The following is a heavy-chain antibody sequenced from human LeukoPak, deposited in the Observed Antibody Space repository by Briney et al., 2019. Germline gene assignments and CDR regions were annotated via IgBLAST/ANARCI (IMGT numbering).Heavy chain of an antibody. Sequence: PGGSLRLSCAASGSTVTTNYMTWVRQAPGKGLEWVSVIYSDGSTYYADSVKGRFTISRDNSKNTLYLQMNSLRAEDTAVYYCARILDSAWGELGYWGQGTLVTVSS. D-gene: IGHD6-19*01. CDR1: GSTVTTNY. V-gene: IGHV3-66*02. J-gene: IGHJ4*02. CDR2: IYSDGST. CDR3: ARILDSAWGELGY.